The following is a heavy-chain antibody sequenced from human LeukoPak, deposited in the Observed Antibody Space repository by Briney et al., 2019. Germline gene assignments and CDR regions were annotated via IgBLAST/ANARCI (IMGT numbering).Heavy chain of an antibody. D-gene: IGHD5-24*01. CDR2: ISSSSSYI. J-gene: IGHJ4*02. CDR3: ARDRAVEMATIFDY. CDR1: GFTFSSYS. V-gene: IGHV3-21*01. Sequence: GGSLRLSCAASGFTFSSYSMNWVRQAPGKGLEWVSSISSSSSYIYYADSVKGRFTISRDNAKNSLYLQMNSLRAEDTAVYYCARDRAVEMATIFDYWGQETLVTVSS.